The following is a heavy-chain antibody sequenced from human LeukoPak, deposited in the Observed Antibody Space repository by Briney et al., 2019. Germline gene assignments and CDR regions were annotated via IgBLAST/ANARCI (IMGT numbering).Heavy chain of an antibody. Sequence: PSETLSLTCTVSGGSISSYYWSWIRQHPGKGLEWIGYIYYSGSTYYNPSLKSRVTISVDTSKNQFSLKLSSVTAADTAVYYCARGTYYYDSSGYPRPFDYWGQGTLVTVSS. CDR1: GGSISSYY. D-gene: IGHD3-22*01. CDR3: ARGTYYYDSSGYPRPFDY. CDR2: IYYSGST. J-gene: IGHJ4*02. V-gene: IGHV4-59*06.